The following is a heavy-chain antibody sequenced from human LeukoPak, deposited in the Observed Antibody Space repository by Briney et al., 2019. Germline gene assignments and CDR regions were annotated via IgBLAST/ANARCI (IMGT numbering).Heavy chain of an antibody. CDR3: AKIGVHDSSALVFDY. CDR1: GFTFSSYA. V-gene: IGHV3-23*03. Sequence: GGSLRLSCAASGFTFSSYAMSWVRQAPGKGLEWVSGIYSGGGTYYAESVKGGFTISSGNSKNTPYLQLNSLRTEDTAVYYCAKIGVHDSSALVFDYWGQGPLVTVSS. D-gene: IGHD3-22*01. J-gene: IGHJ4*02. CDR2: IYSGGGT.